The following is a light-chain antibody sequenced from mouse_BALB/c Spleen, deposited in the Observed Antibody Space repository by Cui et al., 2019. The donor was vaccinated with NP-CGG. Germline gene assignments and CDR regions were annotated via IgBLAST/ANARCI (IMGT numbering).Light chain of an antibody. CDR3: ALWYSNHWV. CDR2: GTN. Sequence: VVTPESAATKSPGETVTLTCRSSTGAVTTSNYANWVQEKPDYLFTGLIGGTNNRAPGVPARFSGSLIGDKAALTITGAQTEDEAMYFCALWYSNHWVFGGGTKLTVL. V-gene: IGLV1*01. J-gene: IGLJ1*01. CDR1: TGAVTTSNY.